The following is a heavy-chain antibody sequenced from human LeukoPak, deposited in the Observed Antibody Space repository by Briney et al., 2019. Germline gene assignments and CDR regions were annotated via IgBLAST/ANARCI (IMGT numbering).Heavy chain of an antibody. Sequence: GGSLRLSCAASGFTFSSYGMHWVRQAPGKGLEWVAVIWYDGSNKYYADSVKGRFTISRDNSKNTLYLQMNSLRAEDTAVYYCAREELAVVPAALDYWGQGTLVTVSS. D-gene: IGHD2-2*01. J-gene: IGHJ4*02. CDR2: IWYDGSNK. V-gene: IGHV3-33*01. CDR3: AREELAVVPAALDY. CDR1: GFTFSSYG.